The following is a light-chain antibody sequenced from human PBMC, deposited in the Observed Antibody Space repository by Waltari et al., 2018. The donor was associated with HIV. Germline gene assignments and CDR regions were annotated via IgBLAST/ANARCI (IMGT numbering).Light chain of an antibody. CDR1: QDIKFY. Sequence: DIQMTQSPSSLSASVGDRVTVTCQASQDIKFYLNWYQQKPGKAPKLLIFDASNLEAGVPSRFGGSGSGTDFTFTVSSLQPEDIATYYCQQYDNLPLTFGGGTKVEIK. V-gene: IGKV1-33*01. CDR3: QQYDNLPLT. CDR2: DAS. J-gene: IGKJ4*01.